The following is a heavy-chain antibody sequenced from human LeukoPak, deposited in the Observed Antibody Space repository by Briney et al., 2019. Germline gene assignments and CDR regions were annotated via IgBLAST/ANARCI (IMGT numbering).Heavy chain of an antibody. J-gene: IGHJ4*02. CDR1: GGSISSGSYY. CDR3: ARDEPPNTPQGGYFDY. V-gene: IGHV4-61*02. Sequence: SETLSLTCTVSGGSISSGSYYWSWIRQPAGKGLEWIGRIYTSGSTNYNPSLKSRVTISVDTSKNQFSLKLSSVTAADTAVYYCARDEPPNTPQGGYFDYWGQGTLVTVSS. D-gene: IGHD1-14*01. CDR2: IYTSGST.